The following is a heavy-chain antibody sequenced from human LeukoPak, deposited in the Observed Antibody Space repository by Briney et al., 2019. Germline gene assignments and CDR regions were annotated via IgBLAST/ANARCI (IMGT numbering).Heavy chain of an antibody. CDR1: GFTFSDYY. J-gene: IGHJ5*02. V-gene: IGHV3-11*04. CDR2: ISSSGSTI. D-gene: IGHD3-10*01. CDR3: ARDYYGSGSYYIQTNWFDP. Sequence: GGSLRLSCAASGFTFSDYYMSWIRQAPGKGLEWVSYISSSGSTIYYADSVKGRFTISRDNAKNSLYLQMNSLRAEDTAVYYCARDYYGSGSYYIQTNWFDPWGQGTLVTVSS.